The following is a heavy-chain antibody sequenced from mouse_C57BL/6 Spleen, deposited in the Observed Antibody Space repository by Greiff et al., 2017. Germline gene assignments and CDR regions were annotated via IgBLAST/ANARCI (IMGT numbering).Heavy chain of an antibody. CDR1: GYAFSSSW. Sequence: QVQLQQSGPELVKPGASVKISCKASGYAFSSSWMNWVKQRPGKGLEWIGRIYPGDGDTNYNGKFKGKATLTADKSSSTAYMQLSSLTSEDSAVYFCARWDYYGSSYFDDWGQGTTLTVSS. D-gene: IGHD1-1*01. J-gene: IGHJ2*01. V-gene: IGHV1-82*01. CDR2: IYPGDGDT. CDR3: ARWDYYGSSYFDD.